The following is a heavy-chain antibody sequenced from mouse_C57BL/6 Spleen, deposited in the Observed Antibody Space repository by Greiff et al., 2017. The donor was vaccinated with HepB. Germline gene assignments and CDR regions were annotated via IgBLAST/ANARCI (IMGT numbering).Heavy chain of an antibody. CDR1: GYAFSSSW. D-gene: IGHD2-5*01. Sequence: QVQLKESGPELVKPGASVKISCKASGYAFSSSWMNWVKQRPGKGLEWIGRIYPGDGDTNYNGKFKGKATLTADKSSSTAYMQLSSLTSEDSAVYFCARSRNSNLYFDVWGTGTTVTVSS. J-gene: IGHJ1*03. CDR3: ARSRNSNLYFDV. V-gene: IGHV1-82*01. CDR2: IYPGDGDT.